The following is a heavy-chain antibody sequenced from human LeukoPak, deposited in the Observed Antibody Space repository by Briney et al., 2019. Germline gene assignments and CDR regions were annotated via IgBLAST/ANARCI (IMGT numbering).Heavy chain of an antibody. V-gene: IGHV4-59*01. CDR3: ARDGGATAYFDY. CDR2: IYYSGST. CDR1: GDSISGYY. D-gene: IGHD1-26*01. J-gene: IGHJ4*02. Sequence: SETLSLTCTASGDSISGYYWSWIRQPPGKGLEWIGYIYYSGSTNYNPSLKSRLTISVDTSKNQFSLKLSSVSAADTAVYYCARDGGATAYFDYWGQGTLVTVSS.